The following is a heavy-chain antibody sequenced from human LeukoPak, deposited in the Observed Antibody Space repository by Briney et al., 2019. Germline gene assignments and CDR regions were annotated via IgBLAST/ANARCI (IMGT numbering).Heavy chain of an antibody. CDR1: GFTFSSYA. V-gene: IGHV3-23*01. Sequence: PGGSLRLSCAASGFTFSSYAMSWVRQALGKGLEWVSAISGSGGSTYYADSVKGRFTISRDNSKNTLYLQMNSLRDEDTAVYYCAKQDFGYYYYYYMDVWGKGTTVTVSS. D-gene: IGHD2-15*01. J-gene: IGHJ6*03. CDR2: ISGSGGST. CDR3: AKQDFGYYYYYYMDV.